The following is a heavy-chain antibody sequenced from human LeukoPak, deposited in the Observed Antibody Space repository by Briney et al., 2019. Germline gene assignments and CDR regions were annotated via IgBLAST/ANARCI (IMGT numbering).Heavy chain of an antibody. J-gene: IGHJ4*02. CDR2: ISYDGSNQ. V-gene: IGHV3-30*03. D-gene: IGHD6-19*01. Sequence: GGSLRLSCAASGFTFSAYGMHWVRQAPGKGLEWVSIISYDGSNQYYADSVKGRFTISRDNSKNTLYLQMNSLRADDTAVFYCARSTYTSGWVDSWGQGTLVTVSS. CDR3: ARSTYTSGWVDS. CDR1: GFTFSAYG.